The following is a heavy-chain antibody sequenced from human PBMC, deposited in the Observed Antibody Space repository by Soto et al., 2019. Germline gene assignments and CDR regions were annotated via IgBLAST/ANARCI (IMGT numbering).Heavy chain of an antibody. CDR3: ARDGAGGYYDFWSGYYTLRNVMDV. Sequence: QVQLVESGGGVVQPGRSLRLSCAASGFTFSSYAMHWVRQAPGKGLEWVAVISYDGSNKYYADSVKGRFTISRDNSKNTLYLQMNSLRAEDTAVYYCARDGAGGYYDFWSGYYTLRNVMDVWGQGTTVTVSS. V-gene: IGHV3-30-3*01. CDR1: GFTFSSYA. CDR2: ISYDGSNK. D-gene: IGHD3-3*01. J-gene: IGHJ6*02.